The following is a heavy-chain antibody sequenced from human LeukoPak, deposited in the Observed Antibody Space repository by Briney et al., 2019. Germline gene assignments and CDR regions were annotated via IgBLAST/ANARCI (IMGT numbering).Heavy chain of an antibody. Sequence: GGSLRLSCAASGFTFSNAWMSWVRQAPGKGLEWVGRIKSKTGGGTTDYAAPVKGRFTISRDDSKTTLYLQMNSLKTEDTAVYYCTTSPLYGGFDYWGQGTLVTVSS. CDR2: IKSKTGGGTT. CDR3: TTSPLYGGFDY. J-gene: IGHJ4*02. V-gene: IGHV3-15*01. CDR1: GFTFSNAW. D-gene: IGHD4/OR15-4a*01.